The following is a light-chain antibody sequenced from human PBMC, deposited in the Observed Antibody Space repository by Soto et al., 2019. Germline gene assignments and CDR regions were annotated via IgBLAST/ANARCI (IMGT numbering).Light chain of an antibody. J-gene: IGKJ1*01. CDR3: QQYNNWPPWT. V-gene: IGKV3-15*01. Sequence: EIVMTESPATLSVSPGERATLSCRAGQSVSSNLAWYQQKPGQAPRLLIYGASTRATGIPARFSGSGSGTEFTLTISSLQSEDFAVYYCQQYNNWPPWTFGQGTMVDIK. CDR2: GAS. CDR1: QSVSSN.